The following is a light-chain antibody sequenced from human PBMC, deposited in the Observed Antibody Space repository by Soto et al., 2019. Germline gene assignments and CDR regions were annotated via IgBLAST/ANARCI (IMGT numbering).Light chain of an antibody. CDR3: QSYDSSLSGWEV. J-gene: IGLJ2*01. Sequence: QSVLTQPPSVSGAPGQRDTISCTGSSSNIGAGYDVHWYQQLPGTAPKLLIYGNSNRPSGVPDRFSGSKSGTSASLAITGLQAEDEADYYCQSYDSSLSGWEVFGGGTQLTVL. CDR1: SSNIGAGYD. V-gene: IGLV1-40*01. CDR2: GNS.